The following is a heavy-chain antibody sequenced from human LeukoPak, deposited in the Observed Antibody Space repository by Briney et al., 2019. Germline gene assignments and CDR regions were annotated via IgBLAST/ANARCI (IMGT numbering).Heavy chain of an antibody. V-gene: IGHV1-69*05. CDR2: IIPIFGTA. J-gene: IGHJ4*02. Sequence: ASVKVSCKASGGTFSSYAISWVRQAPGQGVEWMGGIIPIFGTANYAQKFQGRVTITTDESTSTAYMELSSLRSEDTAVYYCASPKSSSSPYYFDYWGQGTLVTVSS. CDR1: GGTFSSYA. D-gene: IGHD6-6*01. CDR3: ASPKSSSSPYYFDY.